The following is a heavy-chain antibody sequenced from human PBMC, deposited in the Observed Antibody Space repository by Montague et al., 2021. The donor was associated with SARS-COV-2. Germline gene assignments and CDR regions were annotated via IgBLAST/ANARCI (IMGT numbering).Heavy chain of an antibody. CDR2: IKPDESEK. D-gene: IGHD4-23*01. Sequence: SLRLSCAASGFTFSNIWMSWVRQAPGKGLEWVANIKPDESEKNYVDSVKGRFSISRDNAKNSLYLQMDNLRAEDTAIYYCAKNGGAHGLDVWGQETSVSFSS. J-gene: IGHJ6*02. V-gene: IGHV3-7*01. CDR1: GFTFSNIW. CDR3: AKNGGAHGLDV.